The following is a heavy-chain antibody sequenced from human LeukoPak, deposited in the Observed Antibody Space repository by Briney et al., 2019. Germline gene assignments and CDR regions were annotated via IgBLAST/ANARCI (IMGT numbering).Heavy chain of an antibody. CDR2: IWHDGSHK. CDR3: AREIFGSGNYSDY. CDR1: GFAFNTYS. V-gene: IGHV3-33*01. J-gene: IGHJ4*02. D-gene: IGHD3-10*01. Sequence: GGSLRLSCAASGFAFNTYSIHWVRQPPGQVLEWEALIWHDGSHKFYSNSVRGQFTISRDNSKNTLSLQMNNLRPEDTAVYYCAREIFGSGNYSDYWGQGTLVTVSP.